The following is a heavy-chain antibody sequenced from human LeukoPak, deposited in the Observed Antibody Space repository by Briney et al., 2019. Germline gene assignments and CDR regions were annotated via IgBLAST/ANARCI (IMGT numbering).Heavy chain of an antibody. D-gene: IGHD1-26*01. J-gene: IGHJ4*02. CDR3: ARAAYSGSYHSDY. V-gene: IGHV4-34*01. Sequence: SETLSLTCAVYGGSFSGYYWSWICQPPGKGLEWVGEINHSGSTNYNPSLKSRVTISVDTSKNQFSLKLSSVTAADTAVYYCARAAYSGSYHSDYWGQGTLVTVSS. CDR2: INHSGST. CDR1: GGSFSGYY.